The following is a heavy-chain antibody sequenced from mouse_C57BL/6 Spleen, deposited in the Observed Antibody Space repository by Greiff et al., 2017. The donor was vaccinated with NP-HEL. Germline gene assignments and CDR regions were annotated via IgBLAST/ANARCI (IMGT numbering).Heavy chain of an antibody. CDR3: ARQGGYYGSSRWYFDV. CDR1: GFTFSSYG. J-gene: IGHJ1*03. Sequence: EVQLVESGGDLVKPGGSLKLSCAASGFTFSSYGMSWVRQTPDKRLAWVATISSGGSYTYYPDSVKGRFTISRDNAKNTLYLQMSSLKSEDTAMYYGARQGGYYGSSRWYFDVWGTGTTVTVSS. D-gene: IGHD1-1*01. CDR2: ISSGGSYT. V-gene: IGHV5-6*01.